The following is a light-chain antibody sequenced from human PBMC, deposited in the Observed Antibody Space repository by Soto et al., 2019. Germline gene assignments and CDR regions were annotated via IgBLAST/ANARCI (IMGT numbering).Light chain of an antibody. CDR2: DAS. J-gene: IGKJ1*01. CDR1: QSVNRY. Sequence: EIVLTQSPATLSSSPGERATLSCRASQSVNRYLAWYQHKVGQAPRLLIYDASSRATGIPARFSGSGSGTDFTLTISSLEPEDFAVYYCHQRSNWPWTFGQGTKVEI. CDR3: HQRSNWPWT. V-gene: IGKV3-11*01.